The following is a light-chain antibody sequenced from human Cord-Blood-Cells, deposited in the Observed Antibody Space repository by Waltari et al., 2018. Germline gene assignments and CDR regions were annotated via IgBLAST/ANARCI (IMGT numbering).Light chain of an antibody. V-gene: IGKV3-11*01. CDR3: QQRSNWPKLT. J-gene: IGKJ4*01. CDR1: QSVSSY. Sequence: EIALTQSPATLSLSPGERATFTCRASQSVSSYLAWYQQKPGQAPRLLIYDASNRATGIPARFSGSGSGTDFTLTISSLEPEDFAVYYCQQRSNWPKLTFGGGTKVEIK. CDR2: DAS.